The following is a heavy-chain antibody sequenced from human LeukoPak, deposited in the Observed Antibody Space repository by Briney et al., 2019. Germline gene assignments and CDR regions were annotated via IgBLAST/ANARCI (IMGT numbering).Heavy chain of an antibody. V-gene: IGHV1-8*01. J-gene: IGHJ3*02. CDR1: GYSFTTYD. CDR3: ATVPVRGVIVNAFDI. D-gene: IGHD3-10*01. CDR2: MNTNSGNT. Sequence: VASVKVSCKASGYSFTTYDINWVRQATGQGLEWMGWMNTNSGNTGYAPKFQGRVTMTRDTSTDTAYMELSSLRSEDTAVYYCATVPVRGVIVNAFDIWGQGTMVTVSS.